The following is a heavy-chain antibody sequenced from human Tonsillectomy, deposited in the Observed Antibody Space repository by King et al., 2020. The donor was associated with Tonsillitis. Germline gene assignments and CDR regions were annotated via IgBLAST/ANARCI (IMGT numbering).Heavy chain of an antibody. CDR3: ARVYYDSSGYEEAGPALDAFDI. D-gene: IGHD3-22*01. CDR2: ISYDGSNK. V-gene: IGHV3-30*04. Sequence: VQLVESGGGVVQPGRSLRLSCAASGFTFSTYAMHWVRQAPGKGLEWVAVISYDGSNKYYADSVKGRFTISRDNSKNTLSLQMNSLRAEDTAEYYCARVYYDSSGYEEAGPALDAFDIWGQGTMVTVSS. CDR1: GFTFSTYA. J-gene: IGHJ3*02.